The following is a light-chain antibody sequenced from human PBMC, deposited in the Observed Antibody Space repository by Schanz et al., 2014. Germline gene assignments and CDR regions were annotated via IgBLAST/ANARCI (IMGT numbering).Light chain of an antibody. Sequence: QSALTQPPSASGSPGQSVTISCTGTSSDIGRYNYVSWYQHHPGKAPKLMIYDVSNRPSGVSNRFSGSKSGNTASLTISGLQAEDEADYYCSSYTSSSTLIFGGGTKVTVL. J-gene: IGLJ2*01. V-gene: IGLV2-14*03. CDR1: SSDIGRYNY. CDR3: SSYTSSSTLI. CDR2: DVS.